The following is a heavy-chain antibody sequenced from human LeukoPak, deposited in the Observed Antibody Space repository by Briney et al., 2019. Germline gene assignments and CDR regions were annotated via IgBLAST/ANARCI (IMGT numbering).Heavy chain of an antibody. V-gene: IGHV3-21*06. J-gene: IGHJ4*02. CDR1: GFTVSSNY. CDR2: ISSDSVYI. Sequence: PGGSLRLSCAASGFTVSSNYMIWVRQAPGKRLEWVSSISSDSVYIYYADSVKGRFTISRDNAKNSLYLQMNSLRAEDTAVYYCARDVSRISDYWGQGTLVTVSS. CDR3: ARDVSRISDY. D-gene: IGHD2-15*01.